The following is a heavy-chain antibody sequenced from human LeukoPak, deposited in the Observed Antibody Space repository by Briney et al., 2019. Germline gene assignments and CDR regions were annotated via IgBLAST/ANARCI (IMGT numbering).Heavy chain of an antibody. CDR2: IYPDDSDT. CDR3: ARPNITSYYDSRGYDGFDV. D-gene: IGHD3-22*01. CDR1: GYTFNTYW. V-gene: IGHV5-51*01. Sequence: GESLNISCEGSGYTFNTYWIAWVRQMPGKGLEWMGIIYPDDSDTRYSPSFQGQVTISADESVSRAFLQWSSLKASDTAIYYCARPNITSYYDSRGYDGFDVWGQGTMVSVSS. J-gene: IGHJ3*01.